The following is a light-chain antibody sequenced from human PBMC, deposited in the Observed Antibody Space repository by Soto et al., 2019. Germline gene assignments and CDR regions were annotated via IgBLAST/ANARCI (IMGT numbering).Light chain of an antibody. V-gene: IGKV1-9*01. CDR3: QQLNSYPPYKNT. CDR2: AAS. CDR1: QGISSY. Sequence: DIQMTQSPSSLSASVGDRVTITCRASQGISSYLAWYQQKPGKAPKLLIYAASTLQSGVPSRFSGSGSGTEFTLTISSLQPEDFATYYCQQLNSYPPYKNTFGQGTRLEIK. J-gene: IGKJ5*01.